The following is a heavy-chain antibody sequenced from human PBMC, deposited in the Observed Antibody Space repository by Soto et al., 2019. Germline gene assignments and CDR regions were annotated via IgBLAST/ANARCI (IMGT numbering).Heavy chain of an antibody. CDR3: ARDSGSTIVGVVPCCFDY. V-gene: IGHV1-18*01. CDR1: GYTFTSYG. J-gene: IGHJ4*02. D-gene: IGHD3-3*01. Sequence: SCKASGYTFTSYGISWVRQAPGQGLEWMGWISAYNGNTNYAQKLQGRVTMTTDTSTSTAYMELRSLRSDDTAVYYCARDSGSTIVGVVPCCFDYWGQGTLVTVAS. CDR2: ISAYNGNT.